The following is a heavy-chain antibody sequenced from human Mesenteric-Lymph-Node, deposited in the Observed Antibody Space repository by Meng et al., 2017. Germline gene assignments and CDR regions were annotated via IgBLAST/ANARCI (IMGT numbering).Heavy chain of an antibody. CDR2: VYHSGSP. J-gene: IGHJ4*02. V-gene: IGHV4-4*02. D-gene: IGHD3-9*01. CDR1: GGSISSNGW. CDR3: ASRLVGLRTYYFDN. Sequence: VHVDGLGQRLVSPSGTRALPCAVVGGSISSNGWVSWVRRTPAKGLEWIGEVYHSGSPNYNPSLMSRVTISVDKSKNHFSLNVNSVTAADTAVYYCASRLVGLRTYYFDNWGQGTLVTVSS.